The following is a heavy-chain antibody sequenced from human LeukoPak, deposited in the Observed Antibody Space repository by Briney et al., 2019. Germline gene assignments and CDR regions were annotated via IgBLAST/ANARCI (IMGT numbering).Heavy chain of an antibody. D-gene: IGHD1-14*01. CDR2: IKQDGSEK. CDR3: ARDPLAGAHFDY. Sequence: GGSLRLSCAASGFTFRNYWMIWVRQAPGKGLEWVANIKQDGSEKYYVDSVKGRFTISRDNAKNSLYLQMNSLRAEDRAVYYCARDPLAGAHFDYWGQGTLVTVSS. V-gene: IGHV3-7*01. CDR1: GFTFRNYW. J-gene: IGHJ4*02.